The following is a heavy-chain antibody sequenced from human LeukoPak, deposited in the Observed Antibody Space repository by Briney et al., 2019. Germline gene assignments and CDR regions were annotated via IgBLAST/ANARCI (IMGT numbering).Heavy chain of an antibody. J-gene: IGHJ4*02. CDR3: ATREYYCGSATGY. Sequence: SESLSLTCTVSGGSFSSYCRSWVRQPAGKGLEWIGRIYTSGSTNYNPSLRGRVTMSIDTSKAQISLKLSSVTAAAAAVYDCATREYYCGSATGYWGQGTLVTVSS. D-gene: IGHD3-10*01. CDR2: IYTSGST. CDR1: GGSFSSYC. V-gene: IGHV4-4*07.